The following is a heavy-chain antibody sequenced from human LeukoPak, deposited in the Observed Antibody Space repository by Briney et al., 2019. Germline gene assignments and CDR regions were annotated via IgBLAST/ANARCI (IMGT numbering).Heavy chain of an antibody. J-gene: IGHJ6*02. D-gene: IGHD6-13*01. CDR1: GGFFSGYY. V-gene: IGHV4-34*01. CDR3: ARGRSAAVVLYYGMDV. CDR2: INHSGST. Sequence: SETLSLTCAVYGGFFSGYYWSWIRQPPGRGLEWIGEINHSGSTNYNPSLKSRVTISVDTSKNQFSLKLSSVTAADTAVYYCARGRSAAVVLYYGMDVWGQGTTVTVSS.